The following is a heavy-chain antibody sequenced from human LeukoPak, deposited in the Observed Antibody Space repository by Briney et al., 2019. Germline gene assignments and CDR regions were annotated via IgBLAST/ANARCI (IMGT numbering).Heavy chain of an antibody. V-gene: IGHV1-69*05. CDR3: ARDPEVRFPDG. Sequence: SVKVSCKASGGTFSSYAISWVRQAPGQGLEWMGRIIHIFGTANYAQKFQGRVTITTDKSTSTAYMELSSLRSEDTAVYYCARDPEVRFPDGWGQGTLVTVSS. J-gene: IGHJ4*02. CDR1: GGTFSSYA. CDR2: IIHIFGTA. D-gene: IGHD3-3*01.